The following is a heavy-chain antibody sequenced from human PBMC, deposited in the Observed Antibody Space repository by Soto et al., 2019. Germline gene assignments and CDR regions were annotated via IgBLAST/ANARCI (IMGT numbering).Heavy chain of an antibody. V-gene: IGHV5-51*01. CDR2: IYPGDSYT. D-gene: IGHD3-9*01. CDR1: GYSFTSYW. J-gene: IGHJ4*02. Sequence: PGESLKISCKGSGYSFTSYWIAWVRQMPGKGLEWMGIIYPGDSYTRYSPSFQGQVTISADKSISTAYLQWSSLKASDTAMYYCAIVHDTFTGYTSFHFDYWGQGTLVTVSS. CDR3: AIVHDTFTGYTSFHFDY.